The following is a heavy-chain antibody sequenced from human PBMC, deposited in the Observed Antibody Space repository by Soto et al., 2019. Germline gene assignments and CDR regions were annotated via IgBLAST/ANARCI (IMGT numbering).Heavy chain of an antibody. Sequence: TLSLTCTVSGGSISDYYWSWIRQPPGKGLEWIGYIFYSGSTNYNPSLKSRVTISVDTSKNQFSLRLSSVAAADTAVYYCARRATSWFFDYWGQGTLVTVSS. CDR1: GGSISDYY. CDR3: ARRATSWFFDY. V-gene: IGHV4-59*01. J-gene: IGHJ4*02. D-gene: IGHD2-2*01. CDR2: IFYSGST.